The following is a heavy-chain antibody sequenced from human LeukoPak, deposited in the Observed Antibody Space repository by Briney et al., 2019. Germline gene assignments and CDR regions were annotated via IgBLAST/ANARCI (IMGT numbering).Heavy chain of an antibody. V-gene: IGHV3-48*03. J-gene: IGHJ6*03. Sequence: SGGSLRLSCEASGFSFSTREMNWVRHAPGKGPEWVSYIISSGSTIYYADSVQGRFTTSRDNAKNLLFLQMNSLRPEDTGVYYCARIDRDFYYMDVWGKGTTVTVSS. CDR2: IISSGSTI. D-gene: IGHD3-22*01. CDR1: GFSFSTRE. CDR3: ARIDRDFYYMDV.